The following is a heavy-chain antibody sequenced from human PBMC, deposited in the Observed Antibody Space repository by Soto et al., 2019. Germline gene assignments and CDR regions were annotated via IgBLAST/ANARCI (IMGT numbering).Heavy chain of an antibody. Sequence: QVHLVQSGAEVKKPGASVKVSCKASGYTFTNYDIDWVRQAHGQGLEWMGWISTYTGNTNYAQKLQGRVTMTTDTSTSTAYMELRILRSDDTAVYYCARGYYYGSGRPTPGGMDVWGQGTTVTVS. CDR1: GYTFTNYD. V-gene: IGHV1-18*01. J-gene: IGHJ6*02. CDR2: ISTYTGNT. D-gene: IGHD3-10*01. CDR3: ARGYYYGSGRPTPGGMDV.